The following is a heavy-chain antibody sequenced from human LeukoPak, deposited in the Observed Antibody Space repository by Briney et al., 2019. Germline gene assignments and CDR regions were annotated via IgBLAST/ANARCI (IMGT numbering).Heavy chain of an antibody. Sequence: PSETLSLTCTVSGGSISSTTYYWGRIRQPPGKGLEWIGSMHYGGSTYYNPSLNSRVTISLDTSKNLFSLRLSSVTAADTAVYYCTGDYGDYVIGHWGQGTLVTVSS. D-gene: IGHD4-17*01. CDR3: TGDYGDYVIGH. J-gene: IGHJ4*02. CDR1: GGSISSTTYY. CDR2: MHYGGST. V-gene: IGHV4-39*01.